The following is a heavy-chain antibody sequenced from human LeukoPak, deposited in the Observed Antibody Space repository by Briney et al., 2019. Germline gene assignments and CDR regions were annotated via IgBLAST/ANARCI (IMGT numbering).Heavy chain of an antibody. J-gene: IGHJ4*02. CDR3: AEDRLSGSYSLDY. D-gene: IGHD1-26*01. Sequence: GGSLRLSCAAPGFTFSSYAMSWVRQAPGKGLEWVSAISGSGGSTYYADSVKGRFTISRDNSKNTLYLQMNSLRAEDTAVYYCAEDRLSGSYSLDYWGQGTLVTVSS. CDR2: ISGSGGST. V-gene: IGHV3-23*01. CDR1: GFTFSSYA.